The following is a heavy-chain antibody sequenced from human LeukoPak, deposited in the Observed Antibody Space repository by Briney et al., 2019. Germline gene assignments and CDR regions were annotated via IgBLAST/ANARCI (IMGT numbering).Heavy chain of an antibody. J-gene: IGHJ4*02. CDR2: ISWNSGSI. Sequence: GRSLRLSCAASGFTFDDYAMHWVRQAPGKGLEWVSGISWNSGSIGYADSVKGRFTISRDNAKNSLYLQMNSLRAEDMALYYCAKDRQYDILTGSFDYWGQGTLVTVSS. V-gene: IGHV3-9*03. CDR3: AKDRQYDILTGSFDY. CDR1: GFTFDDYA. D-gene: IGHD3-9*01.